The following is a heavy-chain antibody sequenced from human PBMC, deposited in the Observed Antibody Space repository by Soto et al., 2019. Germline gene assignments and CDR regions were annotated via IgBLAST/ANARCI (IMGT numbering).Heavy chain of an antibody. D-gene: IGHD3-10*01. CDR1: GFTVSSNY. J-gene: IGHJ6*02. CDR2: IYSGGST. Sequence: EVQLVESGGGLAQPGGSLRLSCAASGFTVSSNYMSWVRQAPGKGLEWVSVIYSGGSTYYADSVKGRFTISRHNSKNTLYLQMNSLRAEDTAVYYCARDYYGSGSYYPYYYYYGMDVWGQGTTVTVSS. CDR3: ARDYYGSGSYYPYYYYYGMDV. V-gene: IGHV3-53*04.